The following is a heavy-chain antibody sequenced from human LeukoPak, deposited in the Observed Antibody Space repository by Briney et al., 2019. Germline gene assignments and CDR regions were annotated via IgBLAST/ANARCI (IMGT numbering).Heavy chain of an antibody. Sequence: GGSLRLSCAASGFTFSSYAMSWVRQAPGKGLEWVGRIKSKTDGGTTDYAAPVKGRFTISGDDSKNTLYLQMNSLKTEDTAVYYCTTENSRYSYGQYYYYYYMDVWGKGTTVTVSS. V-gene: IGHV3-15*01. D-gene: IGHD5-18*01. J-gene: IGHJ6*03. CDR1: GFTFSSYA. CDR2: IKSKTDGGTT. CDR3: TTENSRYSYGQYYYYYYMDV.